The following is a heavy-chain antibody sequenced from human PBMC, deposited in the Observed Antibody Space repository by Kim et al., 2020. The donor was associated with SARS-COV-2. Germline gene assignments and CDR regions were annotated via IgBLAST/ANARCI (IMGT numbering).Heavy chain of an antibody. CDR1: GFTFSSYG. CDR2: IWYDGSNK. J-gene: IGHJ6*02. CDR3: SRVASYYYGMDA. Sequence: GGSLRLSCAASGFTFSSYGMHWVRQAPGKGLEWVAVIWYDGSNKYYADSVKGRFTISRDTSKNTLYLQMNSLRAEDTAVYSCSRVASYYYGMDAWGQGTT. V-gene: IGHV3-33*01.